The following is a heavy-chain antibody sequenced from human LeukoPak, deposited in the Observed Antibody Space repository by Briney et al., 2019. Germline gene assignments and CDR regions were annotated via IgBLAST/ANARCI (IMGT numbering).Heavy chain of an antibody. J-gene: IGHJ6*02. CDR1: GFTFDDYA. V-gene: IGHV3-9*01. CDR3: AKGQYQLLPYYYYGMDV. CDR2: ISWNSGSI. Sequence: RPGGSLGLSCAASGFTFDDYAMHWVRQAPGKGLEWVSGISWNSGSIGYADSVKGRFTISRDNAKNSLYLQMNSLRAEDTALYYCAKGQYQLLPYYYYGMDVWGQGTTVTVSS. D-gene: IGHD2-2*01.